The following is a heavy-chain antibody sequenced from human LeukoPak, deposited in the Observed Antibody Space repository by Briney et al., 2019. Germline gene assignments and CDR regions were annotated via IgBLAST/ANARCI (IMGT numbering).Heavy chain of an antibody. CDR3: ARTLLGYCSRTSCPGWGN. Sequence: GGSLRLSCAASGFTFSSYAMHWVRQAPGKGLEWVAVISYDGSNKYYADSVKGRFTISRDNAKNSLYLQMNSLRAEDTAVYYCARTLLGYCSRTSCPGWGNWGQGTLVTVSS. CDR2: ISYDGSNK. CDR1: GFTFSSYA. J-gene: IGHJ4*02. D-gene: IGHD2-2*01. V-gene: IGHV3-30-3*01.